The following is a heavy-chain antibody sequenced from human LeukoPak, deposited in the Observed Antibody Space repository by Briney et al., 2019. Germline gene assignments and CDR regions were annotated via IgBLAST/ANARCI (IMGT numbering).Heavy chain of an antibody. CDR1: GGSISSGGYY. CDR3: AREVADYDSSGYYSSGDWFDP. V-gene: IGHV4-31*03. D-gene: IGHD3-22*01. CDR2: IYYSGST. J-gene: IGHJ5*02. Sequence: PSETLSLTCTVSGGSISSGGYYWSWIRQHPGRGLEWIGYIYYSGSTYYNPSLKSRVTISVDTSKNQFSLKLSSVTAADTAVYYCAREVADYDSSGYYSSGDWFDPWGQGTLVTVSS.